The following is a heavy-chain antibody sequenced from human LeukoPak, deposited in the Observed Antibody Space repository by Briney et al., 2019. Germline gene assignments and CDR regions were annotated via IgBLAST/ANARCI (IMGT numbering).Heavy chain of an antibody. D-gene: IGHD5-12*01. Sequence: SETLSLTCIVSGGSISSSSYYWGWIRQPPGKGLEWIGCIYYSGTTYYNPSLRSRVTISVDTSKNQFSLKLSSVTAADTAVYYCARDGYSGNDGIWGQGTLVTVSS. V-gene: IGHV4-39*07. J-gene: IGHJ4*02. CDR3: ARDGYSGNDGI. CDR2: IYYSGTT. CDR1: GGSISSSSYY.